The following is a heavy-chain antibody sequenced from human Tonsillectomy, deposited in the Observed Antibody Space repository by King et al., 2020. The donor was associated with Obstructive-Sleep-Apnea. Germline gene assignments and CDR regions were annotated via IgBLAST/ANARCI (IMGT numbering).Heavy chain of an antibody. CDR3: ARAEGCSSTSCYADAYFDY. J-gene: IGHJ4*02. V-gene: IGHV3-74*01. CDR2: INSDGSST. D-gene: IGHD2-2*01. Sequence: VQLVESGGGLVQPGGSLRLSCAASGFTFSSYWMHWVRQAPGKGLVWVSRINSDGSSTSYADSVKGRFTISRDNAKKTLYLQMNSLRAEDTAVYYCARAEGCSSTSCYADAYFDYWGQGTLVTVSS. CDR1: GFTFSSYW.